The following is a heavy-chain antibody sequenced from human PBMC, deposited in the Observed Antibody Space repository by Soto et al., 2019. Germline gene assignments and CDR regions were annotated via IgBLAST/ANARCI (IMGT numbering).Heavy chain of an antibody. Sequence: QVQLVESGGGVVKPGRSLRLSCAASGFTFSSYAMHWVRQAPGKGLEWVAVISYDGSNKYYADSVKGRFTISRDNSKNTLYLQMNSLRAEDTAVYYCARDAYGDYGYNWFDPWGQGTLVTVSS. D-gene: IGHD4-17*01. CDR3: ARDAYGDYGYNWFDP. CDR1: GFTFSSYA. V-gene: IGHV3-30-3*01. CDR2: ISYDGSNK. J-gene: IGHJ5*02.